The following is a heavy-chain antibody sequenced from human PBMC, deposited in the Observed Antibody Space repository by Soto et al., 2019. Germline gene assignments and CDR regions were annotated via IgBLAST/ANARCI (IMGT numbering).Heavy chain of an antibody. J-gene: IGHJ6*02. Sequence: QVQLVESGGGVVQPGRSLRLSCAVSGFIFSTYGMHWVRQAPDKGLERVAVVSHDGSSEHYSNSAKGRFTISIDNAKSRLYMQKKGLGADDTAFYYCARDFRYGLLDSGRYYYYNGLDVWGQGTTVTVSS. V-gene: IGHV3-30*03. CDR3: ARDFRYGLLDSGRYYYYNGLDV. D-gene: IGHD3-16*02. CDR2: VSHDGSSE. CDR1: GFIFSTYG.